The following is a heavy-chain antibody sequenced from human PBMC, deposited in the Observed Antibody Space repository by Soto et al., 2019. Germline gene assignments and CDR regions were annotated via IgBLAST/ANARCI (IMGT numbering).Heavy chain of an antibody. CDR3: AHSECSGAVCNSRWHFGL. CDR2: IYWDDDK. J-gene: IGHJ2*01. V-gene: IGHV2-5*02. Sequence: QITLKESGPTLVKPTQTLTLTCTFSGFSLTTGGVAVGWIRQPPGKALEWLALIYWDDDKRYSPSLKSRLSITKDTSKIQVVLTMTIMDPVNTATYYCAHSECSGAVCNSRWHFGLLGRGTLVTVSS. D-gene: IGHD2-15*01. CDR1: GFSLTTGGVA.